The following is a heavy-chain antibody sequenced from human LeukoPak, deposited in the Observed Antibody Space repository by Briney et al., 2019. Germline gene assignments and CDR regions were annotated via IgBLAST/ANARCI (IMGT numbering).Heavy chain of an antibody. V-gene: IGHV1-8*01. J-gene: IGHJ4*02. CDR3: ARGRWSGQHAPLSDY. CDR1: GYTFTSYD. CDR2: MNPNSGNT. D-gene: IGHD1-1*01. Sequence: GASLKLSCKASGYTFTSYDINWVRQAPGQGLEWMGWMNPNSGNTGYAQKFQGRVTMTRNNSISTAYMELSSLRSEDTAVYYCARGRWSGQHAPLSDYWGQGTLVTVSS.